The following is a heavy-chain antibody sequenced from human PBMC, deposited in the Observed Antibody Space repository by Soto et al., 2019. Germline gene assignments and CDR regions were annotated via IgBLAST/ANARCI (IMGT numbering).Heavy chain of an antibody. J-gene: IGHJ4*02. V-gene: IGHV1-18*01. D-gene: IGHD1-26*01. CDR1: GYTFTSYG. CDR2: ISTNNGNT. CDR3: ARDRRSYALDY. Sequence: QVQLVQSGAEVKKPGASVKVSCKASGYTFTSYGISWVRQAPGQGLEWMGWISTNNGNTNYAQKLQGRVTMTTDTSRSAAYMERRRLRSADTAVDYCARDRRSYALDYWGQGTLVTVSS.